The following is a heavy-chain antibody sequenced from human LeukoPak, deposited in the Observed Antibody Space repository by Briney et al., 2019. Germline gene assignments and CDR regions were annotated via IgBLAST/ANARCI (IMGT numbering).Heavy chain of an antibody. CDR3: ARDGYYYDSSGYGGFFDY. CDR1: GFTFSSYG. CDR2: IWYDGSNK. V-gene: IGHV3-33*01. J-gene: IGHJ4*02. Sequence: PGGSLRLSCAASGFTFSSYGMHWVRQAQSKGLEWVAVIWYDGSNKYYADSVKGRFTISRDNSKNTLYLQMNSLRAEDTAVYYCARDGYYYDSSGYGGFFDYWGQGTLVTVSS. D-gene: IGHD3-22*01.